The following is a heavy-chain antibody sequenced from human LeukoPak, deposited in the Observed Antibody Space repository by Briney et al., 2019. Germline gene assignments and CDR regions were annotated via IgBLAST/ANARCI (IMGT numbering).Heavy chain of an antibody. V-gene: IGHV1-18*04. Sequence: ASVKVSCKASGYTFTSYYMHWVRQAPGQGLEWMGWISAYNGNTNYAQKLQGRVTMTTDTSTSTAYMELRSLRSDDTAVYYCARSTYYYDSSGYFNWFDPWGQGTLVTVSS. CDR2: ISAYNGNT. D-gene: IGHD3-22*01. CDR3: ARSTYYYDSSGYFNWFDP. CDR1: GYTFTSYY. J-gene: IGHJ5*02.